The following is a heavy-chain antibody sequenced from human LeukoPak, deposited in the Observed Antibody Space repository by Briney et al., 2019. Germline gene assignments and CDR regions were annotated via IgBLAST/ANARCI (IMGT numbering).Heavy chain of an antibody. CDR2: INHSGST. V-gene: IGHV4-34*01. CDR3: ARVPFYDYVWGSYRYYGMDV. D-gene: IGHD3-16*02. CDR1: GGSFSGYY. J-gene: IGHJ6*04. Sequence: SETLSLTCAVYGGSFSGYYWSWIRQPPGKGLEWIGEINHSGSTNYNPSLKSRVTISVDTSKNQFSLKLSSVTAADMAVYYCARVPFYDYVWGSYRYYGMDVWGKGTTVTVSS.